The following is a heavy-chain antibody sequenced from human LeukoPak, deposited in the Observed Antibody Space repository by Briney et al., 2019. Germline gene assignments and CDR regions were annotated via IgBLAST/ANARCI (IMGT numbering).Heavy chain of an antibody. CDR2: IYPGDSDT. D-gene: IGHD6-13*01. CDR1: GDSFTSYW. Sequence: GESLKNSSKGSGDSFTSYWIGCVRQMPGKGLEWMGIIYPGDSDTRYSPSFQGQVTISAGKSISTAYLQWSSLKASDTAMYYCARQGSSWYRDAFDIWGQGTMVTVSS. J-gene: IGHJ3*02. CDR3: ARQGSSWYRDAFDI. V-gene: IGHV5-51*01.